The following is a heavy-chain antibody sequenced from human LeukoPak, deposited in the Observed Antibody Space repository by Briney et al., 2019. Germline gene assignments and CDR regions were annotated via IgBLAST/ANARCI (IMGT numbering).Heavy chain of an antibody. V-gene: IGHV1-69*05. D-gene: IGHD3-16*01. J-gene: IGHJ5*02. CDR2: IIPIFGTA. Sequence: GSSVKVSCKASGGTFSSYAISWVRQAPGQGLEWMGGIIPIFGTANYAQKFQGRVTITTDESTSTAYMGLSSLRSEDTAVYYCARTIGIDGWFDPWGQGTLVTVSS. CDR1: GGTFSSYA. CDR3: ARTIGIDGWFDP.